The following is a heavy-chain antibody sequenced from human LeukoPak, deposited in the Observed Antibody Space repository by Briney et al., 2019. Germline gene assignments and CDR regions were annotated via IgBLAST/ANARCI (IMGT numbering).Heavy chain of an antibody. D-gene: IGHD2-2*01. V-gene: IGHV4-30-2*01. J-gene: IGHJ4*02. CDR3: ARGLVVPATLVSYYFDY. Sequence: SQTLSLTCAVSGGSISSGGYYWSWIRQPPGKGLEWIGYIYYSGSTYYNPSLKSRVTISVDRSKNQFSLKLSSVTAADTAVYYCARGLVVPATLVSYYFDYWGQGTLVTVSS. CDR2: IYYSGST. CDR1: GGSISSGGYY.